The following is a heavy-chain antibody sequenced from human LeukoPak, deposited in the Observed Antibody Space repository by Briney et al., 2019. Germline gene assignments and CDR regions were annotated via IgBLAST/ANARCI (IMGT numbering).Heavy chain of an antibody. J-gene: IGHJ3*02. Sequence: GGSLRLSCAASGFTFSSYAMSWVRQAPGKGLVWVSRINSDGSSTSYADSVKGRFTISRDNAKNTLYLQMNSLRAEDTAVYYCARDWNLGMVRGVSDAFDIWGQGTMVTVSS. CDR1: GFTFSSYA. CDR3: ARDWNLGMVRGVSDAFDI. CDR2: INSDGSST. D-gene: IGHD3-10*01. V-gene: IGHV3-74*01.